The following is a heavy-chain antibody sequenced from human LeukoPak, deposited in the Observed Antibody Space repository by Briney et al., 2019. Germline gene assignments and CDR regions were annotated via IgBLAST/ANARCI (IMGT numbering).Heavy chain of an antibody. CDR1: GGSFSGYY. Sequence: SETLSLTCAVYGGSFSGYYWSWIRQPPGKGLEWIGEINHSGSTNYNPSLKSRVTISVDTSKNQFSLQLSSVTAADTAVYFCARRGSSSSFHYYYYMDVWGKGTTVTVSS. CDR2: INHSGST. J-gene: IGHJ6*03. V-gene: IGHV4-34*01. D-gene: IGHD6-6*01. CDR3: ARRGSSSSFHYYYYMDV.